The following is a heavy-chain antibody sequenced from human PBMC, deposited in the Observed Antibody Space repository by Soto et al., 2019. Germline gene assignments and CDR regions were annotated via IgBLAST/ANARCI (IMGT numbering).Heavy chain of an antibody. D-gene: IGHD5-18*01. CDR1: GDTFISYA. CDR2: VVAMFGIP. J-gene: IGHJ6*02. V-gene: IGHV1-69*12. CDR3: ARDASTVERAMVSQYFYRMDV. Sequence: QVQLVQSGAEVKKPGSSVKVSCKSSGDTFISYAINWVRQAPGQGREWMGGVVAMFGIPNYAQKFQCRVAIIADESTSTAYPELSSLTTEDTVVSYCARDASTVERAMVSQYFYRMDVWGQGTTVTVSS.